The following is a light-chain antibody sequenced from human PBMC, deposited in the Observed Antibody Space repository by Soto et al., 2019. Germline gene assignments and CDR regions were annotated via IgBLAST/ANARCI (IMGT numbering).Light chain of an antibody. CDR2: EVT. CDR3: SSYTTSSTPYV. J-gene: IGLJ1*01. CDR1: STDVGGHKY. V-gene: IGLV2-14*01. Sequence: QSALTQPASVSGSPGQSVTISCTGTSTDVGGHKYVSWYQQHPGKAPKLMIYEVTNRPSGVSDRFSGSKSGNTASLTISGLQAEDEADYYCSSYTTSSTPYVFGTGTKLTVL.